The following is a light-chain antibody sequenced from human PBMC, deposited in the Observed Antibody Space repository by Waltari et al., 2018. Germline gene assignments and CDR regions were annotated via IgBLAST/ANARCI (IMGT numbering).Light chain of an antibody. CDR2: EVR. Sequence: QSALTQPASVSGSPGQSITISCTGTSSDIGAYNYVSWYQQLPGKAPKLIITEVRRRPSGVSNRFSGSKSGNMASLTISGLQAEDEADYYCNSYTTSSTWVFGGGTKLTVL. CDR3: NSYTTSSTWV. CDR1: SSDIGAYNY. V-gene: IGLV2-14*01. J-gene: IGLJ3*02.